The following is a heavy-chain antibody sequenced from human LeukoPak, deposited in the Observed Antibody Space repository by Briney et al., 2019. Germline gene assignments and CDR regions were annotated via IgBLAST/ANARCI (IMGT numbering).Heavy chain of an antibody. CDR1: GGSFSGYY. Sequence: PSETLSLTCAVYGGSFSGYYWSWIRQPPGKGLEWIGEINYSGSTNYNPSLKSRVTISVDTSKNQFSLKLSSVTAADTAVYYCARVPALRYFDLWGRGTLVTVSS. V-gene: IGHV4-34*01. CDR2: INYSGST. CDR3: ARVPALRYFDL. J-gene: IGHJ2*01.